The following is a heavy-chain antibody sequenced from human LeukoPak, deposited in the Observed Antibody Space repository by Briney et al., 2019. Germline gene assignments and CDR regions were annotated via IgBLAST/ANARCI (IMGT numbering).Heavy chain of an antibody. V-gene: IGHV1-2*02. J-gene: IGHJ4*02. CDR1: GYTFTGYY. CDR3: ARVSRRGSSWPFDY. CDR2: INPNSGGT. D-gene: IGHD6-13*01. Sequence: ASVKVSCKASGYTFTGYYMHWVRQAPGQGLEWMGWINPNSGGTNYAQKFQGRVTMTRDASISTAYMELSRLRSDDTAVYYCARVSRRGSSWPFDYWGQGTLVTVSS.